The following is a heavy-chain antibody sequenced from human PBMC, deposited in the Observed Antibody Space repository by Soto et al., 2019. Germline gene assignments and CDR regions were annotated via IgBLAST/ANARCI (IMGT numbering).Heavy chain of an antibody. V-gene: IGHV3-23*01. CDR1: GFTFSIYA. Sequence: GGSLRLSCAASGFTFSIYAMNWVRQAPGKGLEWVAAINNAGTTIYYADSVKGRFTISRDNSKNTLHLQMNSLRVENTATYYCAKPRGGGSGVVVARHGLDVWGQGTTVTVSS. CDR3: AKPRGGGSGVVVARHGLDV. J-gene: IGHJ6*02. CDR2: INNAGTTI. D-gene: IGHD3-16*01.